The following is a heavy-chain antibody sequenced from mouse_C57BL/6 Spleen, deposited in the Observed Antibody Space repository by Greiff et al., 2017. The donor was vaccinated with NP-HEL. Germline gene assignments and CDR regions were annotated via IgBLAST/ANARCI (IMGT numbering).Heavy chain of an antibody. V-gene: IGHV1-55*01. J-gene: IGHJ2*01. CDR3: ARSWEERDYFDY. D-gene: IGHD4-1*01. CDR1: GYTFTSYW. Sequence: QVRLQQPGAELVKPGASVKMSCKASGYTFTSYWITWVKQRPGQGLEWIGDIYPGSGSTNYNEKFKSKATLTVDTSSSTAYMQLSSLTSEDSAVYYCARSWEERDYFDYWGQGTTLTVSS. CDR2: IYPGSGST.